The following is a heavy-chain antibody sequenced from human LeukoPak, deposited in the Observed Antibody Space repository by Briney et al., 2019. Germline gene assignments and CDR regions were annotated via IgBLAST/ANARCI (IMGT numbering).Heavy chain of an antibody. CDR3: ARRRDSGCFGGSQEGFDY. Sequence: PSETLSLTCAVFGGSFSDYYWSWIRQPPGKGLEWIGEINYSGKTNDNPSLRSRVTFSVDTSKNQFSLKLPSVTAADTAVYFCARRRDSGCFGGSQEGFDYWGQGTLVTVSS. J-gene: IGHJ4*02. V-gene: IGHV4-34*01. CDR1: GGSFSDYY. CDR2: INYSGKT. D-gene: IGHD6-19*01.